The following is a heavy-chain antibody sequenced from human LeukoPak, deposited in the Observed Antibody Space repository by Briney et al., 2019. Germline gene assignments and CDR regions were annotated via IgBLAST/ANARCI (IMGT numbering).Heavy chain of an antibody. D-gene: IGHD3-10*01. CDR1: GFTVSNNY. CDR3: ARESAYYGSGSYYSY. J-gene: IGHJ4*02. Sequence: GGSLRLSCAASGFTVSNNYMSWVRQAPGKGLEWVSVIYSGGSTYYADSVKGRFIISRDNSKNTLYLQMNSLRAEDTAVYYCARESAYYGSGSYYSYWGQGTLVTVSS. V-gene: IGHV3-66*01. CDR2: IYSGGST.